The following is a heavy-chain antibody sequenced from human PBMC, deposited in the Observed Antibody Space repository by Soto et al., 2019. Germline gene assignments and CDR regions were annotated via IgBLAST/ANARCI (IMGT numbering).Heavy chain of an antibody. V-gene: IGHV3-30*18. D-gene: IGHD3-22*01. CDR1: GFTFSSYG. CDR2: LSSDGSSR. J-gene: IGHJ4*02. CDR3: AKDRNSFGYDSFVH. Sequence: GGSLRLSCAASGFTFSSYGMHWVRQAPGKGLEWVAVLSSDGSSRFYADSVKGRFTISRDNSENTLYLQMKSLRNEDTAVYYCAKDRNSFGYDSFVHWGQGTLVTVSS.